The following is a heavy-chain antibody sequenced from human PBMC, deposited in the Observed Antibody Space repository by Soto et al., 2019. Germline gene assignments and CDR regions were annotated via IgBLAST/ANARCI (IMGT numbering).Heavy chain of an antibody. CDR3: ARHGHWSSLDD. D-gene: IGHD3-3*02. CDR2: TYHRRHT. J-gene: IGHJ4*02. Sequence: SETLSLTCSVSGGYLDSSDFYWVWVRHPPGEGLGWIGSTYHRRHTYYSSSLGSRATLSVDTSKNQFSLRLSSVTAADSAVSYCARHGHWSSLDDWGQGTLVTVSS. V-gene: IGHV4-39*01. CDR1: GGYLDSSDFY.